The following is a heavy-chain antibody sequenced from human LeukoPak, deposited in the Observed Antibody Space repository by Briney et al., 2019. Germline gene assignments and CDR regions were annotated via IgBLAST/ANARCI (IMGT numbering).Heavy chain of an antibody. CDR2: INPNSGGT. V-gene: IGHV1-2*02. Sequence: ASVKVSCKASGYTFTDYYMNWVRQAPGQGLEWMGWINPNSGGTNYAQKFQGRVTMTRDTSITTAYMELSSLRSDDTAMYNCARDLGSWYYDSSGYSVNAFDIWGQGTMVTVSS. CDR1: GYTFTDYY. D-gene: IGHD3-22*01. CDR3: ARDLGSWYYDSSGYSVNAFDI. J-gene: IGHJ3*02.